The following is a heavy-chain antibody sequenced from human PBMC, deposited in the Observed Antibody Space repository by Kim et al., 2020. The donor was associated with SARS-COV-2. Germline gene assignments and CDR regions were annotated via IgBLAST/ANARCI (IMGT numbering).Heavy chain of an antibody. Sequence: GGSLRLSCAASGFTFTAYVMSWIRQAPGKGLEWVAYISSSGSTIFYADSVKGRFIISRDNAMNSLSLQMNSLRAEDTAVYYCARDNCDSGSEREPSWGQGTMVTVSS. CDR2: ISSSGSTI. V-gene: IGHV3-11*04. D-gene: IGHD1-20*01. CDR3: ARDNCDSGSEREPS. CDR1: GFTFTAYV. J-gene: IGHJ5*02.